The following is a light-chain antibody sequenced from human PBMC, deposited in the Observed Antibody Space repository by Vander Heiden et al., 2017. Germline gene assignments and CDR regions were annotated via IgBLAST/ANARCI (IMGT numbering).Light chain of an antibody. CDR2: AAS. CDR1: QGISKY. V-gene: IGKV1-27*01. CDR3: QKYNSAPWT. Sequence: DIQMPQAPASLSASVGDRVTIPCRAIQGISKYLAWFQQKPGKIPKLLIYAASTLQSGVPSRFSGSGSGTEFTLTISSLQPEDVATYYCQKYNSAPWTFGQGTKVEIK. J-gene: IGKJ1*01.